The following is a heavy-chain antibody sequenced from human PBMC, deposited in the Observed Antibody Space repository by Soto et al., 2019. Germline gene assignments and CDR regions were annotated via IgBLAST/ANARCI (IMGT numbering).Heavy chain of an antibody. CDR1: GGSISSSNW. CDR3: ATVVGGYYYGMDV. V-gene: IGHV4-4*02. D-gene: IGHD2-2*01. Sequence: QVQLQESGPGLVKPSGTLSLTCAVSGGSISSSNWWSWVRQPPGKGMEWIGEIYHSGSTNYNPSPNSRVTISVDKSKNQFSLKLSSVTAADPAVYFCATVVGGYYYGMDVWGQGTTVTVSS. CDR2: IYHSGST. J-gene: IGHJ6*02.